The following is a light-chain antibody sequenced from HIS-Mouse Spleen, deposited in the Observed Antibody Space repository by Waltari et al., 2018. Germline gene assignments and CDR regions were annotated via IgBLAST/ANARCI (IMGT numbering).Light chain of an antibody. J-gene: IGKJ1*01. V-gene: IGKV1-5*03. CDR1: QSISSG. Sequence: DIQMTQSPSTLSASVGDRVTITCRASQSISSGLAWYQQTPEKDPKLLIYKASSLESGVPSRFSGSGAGTEFTLTNSSLQPDDFATYCYQQYSSYSWKFGQGTKVEIK. CDR3: QQYSSYSWK. CDR2: KAS.